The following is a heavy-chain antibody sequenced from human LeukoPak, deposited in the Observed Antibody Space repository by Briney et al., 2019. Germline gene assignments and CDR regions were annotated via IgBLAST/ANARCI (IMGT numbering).Heavy chain of an antibody. CDR3: ARRWKDFDY. CDR2: IFYSGTT. J-gene: IGHJ4*02. V-gene: IGHV4-39*01. CDR1: GGSISSSSYY. Sequence: SETLSLTCTVSGGSISSSSYYWGWIRQPPGKGLEWIGSIFYSGTTYYNPSLRSRVTISVDSSKNQFSLKLSSVTAADTAVYYCARRWKDFDYWGQGTLVTVSS. D-gene: IGHD1-1*01.